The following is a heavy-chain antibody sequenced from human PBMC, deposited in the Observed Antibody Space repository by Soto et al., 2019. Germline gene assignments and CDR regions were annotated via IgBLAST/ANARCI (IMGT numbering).Heavy chain of an antibody. Sequence: QVQLVESGGGVVQPGRSLRLSCAASGFTFSSYGMHWVRQAPGKGLEWVAVIWYDGSNKYYADSVKGRFTISRDTSKNRRYLQMNSLRAEDTAVYYCARGVEAARPNYYYYYGMDVWGQGTTVTVSS. CDR1: GFTFSSYG. J-gene: IGHJ6*02. D-gene: IGHD6-6*01. V-gene: IGHV3-33*01. CDR3: ARGVEAARPNYYYYYGMDV. CDR2: IWYDGSNK.